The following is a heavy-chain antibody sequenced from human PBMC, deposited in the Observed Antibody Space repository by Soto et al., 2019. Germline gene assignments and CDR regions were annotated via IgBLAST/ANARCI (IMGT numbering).Heavy chain of an antibody. CDR3: ARAIRFLDSAYYYYYMDV. J-gene: IGHJ6*03. CDR2: MNPNSGNT. V-gene: IGHV1-8*01. CDR1: GYTFTSYD. D-gene: IGHD3-3*01. Sequence: ASVKVSCKASGYTFTSYDINWVRQATGQGLEWMGWMNPNSGNTGYAQKFQGRVTMTRNTSISTAYMELSSLRSEDTAVYYCARAIRFLDSAYYYYYMDVWGKGTTVTVSS.